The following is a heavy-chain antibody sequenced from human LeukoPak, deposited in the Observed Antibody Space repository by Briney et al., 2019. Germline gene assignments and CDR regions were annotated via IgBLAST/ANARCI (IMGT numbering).Heavy chain of an antibody. Sequence: ASVKVSCKASGYTFTSYYMHWVRQAPGQGLEWMGIIKPSGGSTSYAQKFQGRVTMTRDTSTSTVYMELSSLKSEDTAVYYCARNRYSGDYFDYWGQGTLATVSS. V-gene: IGHV1-46*01. D-gene: IGHD1-1*01. CDR3: ARNRYSGDYFDY. CDR1: GYTFTSYY. CDR2: IKPSGGST. J-gene: IGHJ4*02.